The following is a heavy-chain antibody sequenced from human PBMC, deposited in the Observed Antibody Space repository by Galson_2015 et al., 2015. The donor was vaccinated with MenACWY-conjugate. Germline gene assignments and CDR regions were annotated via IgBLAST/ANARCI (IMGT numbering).Heavy chain of an antibody. D-gene: IGHD2-15*01. J-gene: IGHJ4*02. CDR3: ARESSYCSGGTCGYF. Sequence: ETLSLTCTASGASITSSDYYGGWIRPPPGKGLEWIGTVFYNGTTYYNPSLKSRVTISVDTSKNQISLNLNSATAADTAVYYCARESSYCSGGTCGYFWGQGTLVTVSS. CDR1: GASITSSDYY. V-gene: IGHV4-39*07. CDR2: VFYNGTT.